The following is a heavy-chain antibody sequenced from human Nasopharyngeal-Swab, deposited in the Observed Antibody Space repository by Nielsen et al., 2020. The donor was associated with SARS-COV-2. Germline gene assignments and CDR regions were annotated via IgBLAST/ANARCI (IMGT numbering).Heavy chain of an antibody. J-gene: IGHJ6*02. V-gene: IGHV1-8*01. CDR1: GYTFTSYD. D-gene: IGHD4-17*01. CDR3: ARAGGGYGDEIYYYYGMDV. Sequence: ASLKVSCNASGYTFTSYDINWLRQATGQGLEWMGWMNPNSGNTGYAQKFQGRVTMTRNTSISTAYMELSSLRSEDTAVYYCARAGGGYGDEIYYYYGMDVWGQGTTVTVSS. CDR2: MNPNSGNT.